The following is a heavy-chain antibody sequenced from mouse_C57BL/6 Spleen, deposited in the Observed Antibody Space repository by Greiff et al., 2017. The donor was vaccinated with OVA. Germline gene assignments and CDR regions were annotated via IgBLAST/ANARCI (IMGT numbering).Heavy chain of an antibody. V-gene: IGHV1-82*01. J-gene: IGHJ3*01. CDR3: AREDLWCPFAY. CDR2: IYPGDGDT. Sequence: QVQLQQSGPELVKPGASVKISCKASGYAFSSSWMNWVKQRPGKGLEWIGRIYPGDGDTNYNGKVKGKATLTADKSSSTAYMQLSSLTSEDSAVYFCAREDLWCPFAYWGQGTLVTVSA. CDR1: GYAFSSSW. D-gene: IGHD1-1*02.